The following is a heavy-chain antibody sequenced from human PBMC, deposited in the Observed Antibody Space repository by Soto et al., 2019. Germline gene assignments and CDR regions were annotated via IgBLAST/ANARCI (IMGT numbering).Heavy chain of an antibody. D-gene: IGHD3-10*01. CDR3: ARGYYVSGSYHDAFDI. Sequence: QVQLVQSGAEVKKPGASVKVSCKASGYTFTSYDINWVRQATGQGLEWMGWMNPNSGNTGYAQKFQGGVTMTRNTSISTAYMELSSLRSEDTAVYYWARGYYVSGSYHDAFDIWGQGTMVTVSS. CDR2: MNPNSGNT. J-gene: IGHJ3*02. V-gene: IGHV1-8*01. CDR1: GYTFTSYD.